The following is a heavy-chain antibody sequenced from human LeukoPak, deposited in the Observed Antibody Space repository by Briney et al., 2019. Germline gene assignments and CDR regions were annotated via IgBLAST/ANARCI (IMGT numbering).Heavy chain of an antibody. J-gene: IGHJ4*02. V-gene: IGHV1-46*01. CDR2: INPSGGST. Sequence: ASVKVSCKASGYTFTSYYMHWVRQAPGQGLEWMGIINPSGGSTSYAQKFQGRVTMTRDTSTSTVYMELSSLRSEDTAVYYCARGPVLLWFGDIERRQIDYWGQGTLVTVSS. CDR3: ARGPVLLWFGDIERRQIDY. CDR1: GYTFTSYY. D-gene: IGHD3-10*01.